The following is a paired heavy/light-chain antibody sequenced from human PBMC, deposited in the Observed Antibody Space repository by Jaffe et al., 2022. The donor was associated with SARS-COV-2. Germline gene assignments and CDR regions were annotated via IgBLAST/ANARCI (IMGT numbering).Heavy chain of an antibody. CDR1: GFTFSTYG. J-gene: IGHJ6*02. Sequence: EVQLLESGGGLVQPGGSLRLSCAASGFTFSTYGMSWVRQAPGKGLEWVSGISSRGDTTYYADSVKGRVTLSRDNSKNTLYLQMNSLKGDDTAVYYCAKSVGAVVAGRAMDVWGQGTTVTVSS. CDR3: AKSVGAVVAGRAMDV. D-gene: IGHD2-15*01. CDR2: ISSRGDTT. V-gene: IGHV3-23*01.
Light chain of an antibody. CDR2: DDR. J-gene: IGLJ2*01. CDR1: NIGSKG. V-gene: IGLV3-21*02. Sequence: SYALTQPPSVSVVPGQTARITCGGNNIGSKGVHWYQQKPGQAPVLVVYDDRDRPSGIPERFSGSNSGNTATLTISRVEAGDEADYYCQVWDSSSLELFGGGTKLTVL. CDR3: QVWDSSSLEL.